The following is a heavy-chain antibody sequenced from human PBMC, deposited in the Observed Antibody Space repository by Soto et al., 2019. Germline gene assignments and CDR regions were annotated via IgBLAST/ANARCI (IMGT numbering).Heavy chain of an antibody. D-gene: IGHD2-2*01. CDR2: VFYGGT. Sequence: PSETLSLTCSVSGRSMSSNYWSWIRQSPAQGLEWLGYVFYGGTDYNPSLGGRVSMSVETSKSQFSLKLTSVTVADTAVYYCARDWGYCSSTSCYNYYYYYGMDVWGQGTTVTVSS. J-gene: IGHJ6*02. V-gene: IGHV4-59*01. CDR1: GRSMSSNY. CDR3: ARDWGYCSSTSCYNYYYYYGMDV.